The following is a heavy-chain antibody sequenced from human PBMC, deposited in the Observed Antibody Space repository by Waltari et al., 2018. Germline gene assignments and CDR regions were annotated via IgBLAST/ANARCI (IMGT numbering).Heavy chain of an antibody. D-gene: IGHD2-21*02. CDR1: GTSISSYH. CDR3: ARRTARGPYAPSHWYFDL. CDR2: IYYRGST. V-gene: IGHV4-59*01. J-gene: IGHJ2*01. Sequence: QVQLQESGPGLVKPSETLSLTCTVSGTSISSYHWSWIRQPPGKGLEWLGYIYYRGSTKFNPSLNSRVTLSVDTSKNQSSLRLKSLTAADTAVYYCARRTARGPYAPSHWYFDLWGRGNLVTVSS.